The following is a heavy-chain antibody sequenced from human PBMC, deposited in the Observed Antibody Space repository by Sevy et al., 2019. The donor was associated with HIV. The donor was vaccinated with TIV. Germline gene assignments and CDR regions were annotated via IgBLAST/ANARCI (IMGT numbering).Heavy chain of an antibody. CDR1: GGSFDTYY. Sequence: SEILSLTCAVYGGSFDTYYWTWIRQPPGKGLEWVGEINHAGSTNYNPSLRSRVTISVDTSRNQFHLQVNSVTAAETAAYYWMTRSLGLRFLEWSKGMDVWGQGTTVTVSS. J-gene: IGHJ6*02. CDR2: INHAGST. CDR3: MTRSLGLRFLEWSKGMDV. V-gene: IGHV4-34*01. D-gene: IGHD3-3*01.